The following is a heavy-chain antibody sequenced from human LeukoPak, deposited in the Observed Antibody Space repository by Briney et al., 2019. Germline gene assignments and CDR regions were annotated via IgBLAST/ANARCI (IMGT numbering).Heavy chain of an antibody. J-gene: IGHJ4*02. CDR1: GFTLRSYE. Sequence: GGSLRLSCAASGFTLRSYEMNWVRQAPGKGLEWVSYISSSGSTIYYADSVKGRFTISRDNAKNSLYLQMNSLRAEDTAVYYCARGLTAAAYGGYWGQGTLVTVSS. CDR2: ISSSGSTI. CDR3: ARGLTAAAYGGY. D-gene: IGHD2-2*01. V-gene: IGHV3-48*03.